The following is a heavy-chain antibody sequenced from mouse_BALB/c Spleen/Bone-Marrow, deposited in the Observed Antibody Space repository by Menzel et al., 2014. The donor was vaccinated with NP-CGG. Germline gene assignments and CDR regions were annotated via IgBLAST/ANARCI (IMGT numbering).Heavy chain of an antibody. J-gene: IGHJ4*01. Sequence: QVQLQQSGAELMRPGASVKISYKASGYTFTNYWIEWVKRRPGHGLEWIGEILPGRGSPNYNEKFKGKATFALDTSSNTSYMQLSSLTSEDSAVYYCARKGALRAMDYWGQGSSVTVSS. CDR2: ILPGRGSP. CDR1: GYTFTNYW. V-gene: IGHV1-9*01. CDR3: ARKGALRAMDY.